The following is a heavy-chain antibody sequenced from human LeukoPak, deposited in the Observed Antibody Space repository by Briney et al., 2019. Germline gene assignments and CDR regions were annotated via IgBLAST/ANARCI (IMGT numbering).Heavy chain of an antibody. CDR2: INPNSGGT. J-gene: IGHJ5*02. CDR1: GYTFTGYY. CDR3: ARGGDWSGGSCYWFDP. V-gene: IGHV1-2*02. D-gene: IGHD2-15*01. Sequence: GASVKVSCRASGYTFTGYYMHWVRQAPGQGLEWMGWINPNSGGTNYAQKFQGRVTMTRDTSISTAYMELSRLRSDDTAVYYCARGGDWSGGSCYWFDPWDQGTLVTVSS.